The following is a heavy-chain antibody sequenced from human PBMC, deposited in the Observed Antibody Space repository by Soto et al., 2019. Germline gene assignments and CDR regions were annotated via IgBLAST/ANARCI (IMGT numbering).Heavy chain of an antibody. CDR2: ISGSGGST. J-gene: IGHJ3*02. CDR1: GFTFSSYA. Sequence: PGGSLRLSCAASGFTFSSYAMSWARQAPGKGLEWVSAISGSGGSTYYADSVKGRFTISRDNSKNTLYLQMNSLRAEDTAVYYCAKDYHDILTGYPDAFDIWGQGTMVTVSS. CDR3: AKDYHDILTGYPDAFDI. D-gene: IGHD3-9*01. V-gene: IGHV3-23*01.